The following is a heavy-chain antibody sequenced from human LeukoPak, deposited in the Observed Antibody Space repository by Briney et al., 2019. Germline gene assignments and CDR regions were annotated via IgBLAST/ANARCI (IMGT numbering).Heavy chain of an antibody. CDR1: GGSISSYH. CDR3: ARGGGWYLSIRRFDY. CDR2: IYTSGST. Sequence: PSETLSLTCTVSGGSISSYHLSWVRQPAGKGLEWIGRIYTSGSTNYNPSLESRVTISLDKSKNQFSLKLSSVTAADTAVYYCARGGGWYLSIRRFDYWGQGTLVTVSS. J-gene: IGHJ4*02. V-gene: IGHV4-4*07. D-gene: IGHD6-19*01.